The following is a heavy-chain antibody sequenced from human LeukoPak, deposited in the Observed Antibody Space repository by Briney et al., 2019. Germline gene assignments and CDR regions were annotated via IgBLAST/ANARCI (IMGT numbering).Heavy chain of an antibody. CDR1: GGSISSYY. CDR2: IYYSGST. Sequence: SETPSLTCTVSGGSISSYYWSWIRQPPGEGLEWIGYIYYSGSTNYNPSLKSRVTISVDTSKNQFSLKLSSVTAADTAVYYCARVGYDSSGYHDYWGQGTLVTVSS. J-gene: IGHJ4*02. V-gene: IGHV4-59*01. CDR3: ARVGYDSSGYHDY. D-gene: IGHD3-22*01.